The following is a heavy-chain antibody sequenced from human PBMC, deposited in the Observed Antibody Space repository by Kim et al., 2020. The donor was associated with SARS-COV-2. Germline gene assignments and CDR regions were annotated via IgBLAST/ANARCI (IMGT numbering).Heavy chain of an antibody. D-gene: IGHD6-13*01. CDR3: ARVGSSSWYFDY. V-gene: IGHV3-7*01. Sequence: KYHVYSVKGRFTISRDNAKNSLYLQRNSLRAEDTAVYYCARVGSSSWYFDYWGQGTLVTVSS. J-gene: IGHJ4*02. CDR2: K.